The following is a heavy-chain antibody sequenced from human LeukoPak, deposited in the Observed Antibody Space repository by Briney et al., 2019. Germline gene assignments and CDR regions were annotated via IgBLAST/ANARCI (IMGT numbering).Heavy chain of an antibody. V-gene: IGHV4-4*09. CDR3: ARGYSSGWYGRLDAFDI. D-gene: IGHD6-19*01. CDR2: IYTSGST. Sequence: KPSETLSLTCTVSGGSISSYYWSWIRQPPGRGLEWIGYIYTSGSTNYNPSLKSRVTISVDTSKNQFSLKLSSVTAADTAVYYCARGYSSGWYGRLDAFDIWGQGTMVTVSS. CDR1: GGSISSYY. J-gene: IGHJ3*02.